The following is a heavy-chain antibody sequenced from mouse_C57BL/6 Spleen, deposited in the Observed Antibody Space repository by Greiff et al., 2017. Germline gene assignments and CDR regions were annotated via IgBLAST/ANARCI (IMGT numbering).Heavy chain of an antibody. CDR2: IYPSDSET. D-gene: IGHD2-1*01. CDR1: GYTFTSYW. Sequence: QVQLQQPGAELVRPGSSVKLSCKASGYTFTSYWMDWVKQRPGQGLEWIGNIYPSDSETHYNQKFKDKATLTVDKSSSTAYMPLSSLTSEDSAVYYGARYYYGNSYAMDYWGQGTSVTVSS. V-gene: IGHV1-61*01. CDR3: ARYYYGNSYAMDY. J-gene: IGHJ4*01.